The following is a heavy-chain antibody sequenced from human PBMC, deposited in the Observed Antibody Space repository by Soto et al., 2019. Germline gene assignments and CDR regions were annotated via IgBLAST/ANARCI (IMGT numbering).Heavy chain of an antibody. CDR3: AKGLIYYDSSGFPFDY. CDR2: ISGSGGST. D-gene: IGHD3-22*01. CDR1: GFTFSSYA. J-gene: IGHJ4*02. V-gene: IGHV3-23*01. Sequence: GSLRLSCAASGFTFSSYAMSWVRQAPGKGLEWVSAISGSGGSTYYADSVKGRFTISRDNSKNTLYLQMNSLRAEDTAVYYCAKGLIYYDSSGFPFDYWGQGTLVTVSS.